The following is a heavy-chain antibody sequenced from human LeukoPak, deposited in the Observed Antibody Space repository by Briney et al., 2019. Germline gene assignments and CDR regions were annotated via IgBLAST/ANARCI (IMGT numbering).Heavy chain of an antibody. Sequence: KPTETLSLTCAVYGGSFSGYYWSWIRQPPGKGLEWIGEINHSGSTNYNPPLKSRVTISVDTSKNQFSLKLSSVTAADTAVYYCARGRDFWSGYYLDYWGQGTLVTVSS. CDR2: INHSGST. V-gene: IGHV4-34*01. J-gene: IGHJ4*02. D-gene: IGHD3-3*01. CDR1: GGSFSGYY. CDR3: ARGRDFWSGYYLDY.